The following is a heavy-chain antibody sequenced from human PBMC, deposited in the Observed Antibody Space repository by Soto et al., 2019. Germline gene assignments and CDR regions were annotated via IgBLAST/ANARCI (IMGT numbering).Heavy chain of an antibody. V-gene: IGHV3-15*07. D-gene: IGHD3-22*01. Sequence: GGSLRLSCAASGFTFSNAWMNWVRQAPGKGLEWVGRIKSKTDGGTTDYAAPVKGRLTISRDDSKNTLYLQMNSPKPEDTAVYYCTFTSPPYYYDSSGFPGVLMPAVWGQGTTVTVSS. CDR2: IKSKTDGGTT. CDR1: GFTFSNAW. CDR3: TFTSPPYYYDSSGFPGVLMPAV. J-gene: IGHJ6*02.